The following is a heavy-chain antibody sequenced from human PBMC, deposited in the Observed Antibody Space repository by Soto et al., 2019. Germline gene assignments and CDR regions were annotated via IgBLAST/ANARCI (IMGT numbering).Heavy chain of an antibody. V-gene: IGHV4-61*01. Sequence: SETLSLTCTVSGGSVSSGRYYRSRSRQPTGKGLEWNGYICYSGSTNYNPSRKSRVTISGDTSKNQFSLKLSSVTAADTAVYYCAILDFRGYSCYDWVYGMDLWGQGTTDTVSS. J-gene: IGHJ6*02. CDR3: AILDFRGYSCYDWVYGMDL. D-gene: IGHD5-12*01. CDR2: ICYSGST. CDR1: GGSVSSGRYY.